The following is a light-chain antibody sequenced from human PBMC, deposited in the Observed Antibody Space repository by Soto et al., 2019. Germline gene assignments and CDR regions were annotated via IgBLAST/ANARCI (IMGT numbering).Light chain of an antibody. J-gene: IGLJ1*01. CDR2: GNG. CDR3: QSYDSSLSGYV. CDR1: SSTIGAGYD. V-gene: IGLV1-40*01. Sequence: QSVLTQPPSVSGAPGQRVTLSCTGSSSTIGAGYDVHWYQQLPGTAPKLLIYGNGNRPSGVPDRFSGSKSGTSASLAITGLQAEDEADYYCQSYDSSLSGYVFGTGTKLTVL.